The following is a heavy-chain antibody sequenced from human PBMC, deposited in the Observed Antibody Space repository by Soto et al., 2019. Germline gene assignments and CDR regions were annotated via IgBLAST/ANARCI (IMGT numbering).Heavy chain of an antibody. V-gene: IGHV4-34*01. CDR2: INHSGRS. D-gene: IGHD5-18*01. Sequence: SETLSLTCAVYGGSFSGYYWSWIRQFPEKGLEWIGEINHSGRSNQNPSLTSRVSISVDTSKNQFSLRLRSVTAADTAVYYCARGNRAMEDYYYYGMDVGGQGTTVTLSS. CDR3: ARGNRAMEDYYYYGMDV. J-gene: IGHJ6*02. CDR1: GGSFSGYY.